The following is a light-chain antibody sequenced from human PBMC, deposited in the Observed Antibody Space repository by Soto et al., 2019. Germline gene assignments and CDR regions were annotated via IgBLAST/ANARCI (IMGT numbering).Light chain of an antibody. Sequence: DIQMTQSPSTLSASVGDTVTITCRATQSIYNWLAWYQQKPGKAPRLLISTTSYLESGVPSRFSGSRSGTEFTLTISSLQPDDFATYYCHQYNSYHTFGGGTKVDIK. CDR2: TTS. CDR1: QSIYNW. CDR3: HQYNSYHT. V-gene: IGKV1-5*03. J-gene: IGKJ4*01.